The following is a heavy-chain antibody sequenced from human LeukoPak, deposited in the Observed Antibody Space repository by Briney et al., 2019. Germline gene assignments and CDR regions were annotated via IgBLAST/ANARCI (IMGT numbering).Heavy chain of an antibody. Sequence: NAGGSLRLSCAASGFTFSSYSMNWVRQAPGKGLEWVSSISSSSSYIYYADSVKGRFTISRDNAKNSLYLQMNSLRAEDTAVYYCARDLDGEQQLVRDDAFDIWGQGTMVTVSS. D-gene: IGHD6-13*01. CDR2: ISSSSSYI. V-gene: IGHV3-21*01. CDR3: ARDLDGEQQLVRDDAFDI. CDR1: GFTFSSYS. J-gene: IGHJ3*02.